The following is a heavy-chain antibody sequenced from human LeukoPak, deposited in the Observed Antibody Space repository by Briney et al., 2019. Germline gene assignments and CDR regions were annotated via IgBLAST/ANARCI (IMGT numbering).Heavy chain of an antibody. Sequence: PGGSLRLSCAASGFTFSSYWMQWVRQAPGKGLEWVAVIPYDGSNKYYADSVKGRFTISRDNSKNTLYLQMNSLRAEDTAVYYCARGNYGDYYFDYWGQGTLVTVSS. CDR1: GFTFSSYW. CDR3: ARGNYGDYYFDY. CDR2: IPYDGSNK. V-gene: IGHV3-30-3*01. D-gene: IGHD4-17*01. J-gene: IGHJ4*02.